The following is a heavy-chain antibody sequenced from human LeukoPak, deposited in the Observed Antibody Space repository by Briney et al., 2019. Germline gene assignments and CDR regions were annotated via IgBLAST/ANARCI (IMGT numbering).Heavy chain of an antibody. CDR3: ARGVLLQGRGAFDI. V-gene: IGHV1-2*02. CDR2: VIPNIGGT. CDR1: GYTFTVYY. Sequence: ASVKVSCKASGYTFTVYYIHWLRQSPGQSLEWMGWVIPNIGGTNYAQNFHGRVTITRDPAISTAYMELSSLTYDDTAIYYCARGVLLQGRGAFDIWGQGSMVTVSS. D-gene: IGHD2-21*02. J-gene: IGHJ3*02.